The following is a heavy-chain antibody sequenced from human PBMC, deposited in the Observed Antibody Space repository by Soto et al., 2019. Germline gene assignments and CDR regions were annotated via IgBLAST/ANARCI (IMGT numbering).Heavy chain of an antibody. Sequence: PGGSLRLSCAASGFTFRTYAMHWVRQAPGKGLEWVATISYDGSNEYYGDSVKGRFTVSRDDSKNTLYLQLNSLRMEDTAMYYCARVHYYDTSGPLLWGQGTQVTVSS. CDR3: ARVHYYDTSGPLL. D-gene: IGHD3-22*01. J-gene: IGHJ4*02. CDR1: GFTFRTYA. CDR2: ISYDGSNE. V-gene: IGHV3-30-3*01.